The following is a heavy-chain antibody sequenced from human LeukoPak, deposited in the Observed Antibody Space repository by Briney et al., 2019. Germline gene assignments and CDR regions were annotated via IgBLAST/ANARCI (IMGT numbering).Heavy chain of an antibody. CDR1: GYSISSGYY. V-gene: IGHV4-38-2*01. CDR3: ARGPYDSSGYYFGFDY. CDR2: IYRSGST. Sequence: PSETLSLTCAVSGYSISSGYYWGWIRQPPGKGLEWIGSIYRSGSTYYNPSLKSRVTISVDTSKNQFSLKLSSVTAADTAVYYCARGPYDSSGYYFGFDYWGQGTLVTVSS. J-gene: IGHJ4*02. D-gene: IGHD3-22*01.